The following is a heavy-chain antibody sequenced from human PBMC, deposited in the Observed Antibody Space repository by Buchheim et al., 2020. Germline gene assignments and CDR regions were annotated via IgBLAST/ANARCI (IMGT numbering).Heavy chain of an antibody. CDR1: GFTFSTYS. CDR3: ARAFCSSATCYTRYYYMDA. CDR2: ISSSSTKI. J-gene: IGHJ6*03. Sequence: EVEVVESGGGLVQPGGSLKLSCAASGFTFSTYSFNWVRQAPGKGLEWVSYISSSSTKIYYADSVKGRFTISRDNGKNSMYLQMNGLRDEDTAVYHCARAFCSSATCYTRYYYMDAWGKGT. D-gene: IGHD2-2*02. V-gene: IGHV3-48*02.